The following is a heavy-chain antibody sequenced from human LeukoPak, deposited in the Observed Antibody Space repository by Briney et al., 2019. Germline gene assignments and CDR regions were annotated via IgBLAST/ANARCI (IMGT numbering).Heavy chain of an antibody. Sequence: GGSLRLSCAASGFTFSSYGMHWVRQAPGKGLEWVAFIRYDGSNKYYADSVKGRFTISRDNSKNTLYLQMNSLRAEDTAVYYCAKDSGLHSVVVPAAMGYYFDYWGQGTLVTVSS. D-gene: IGHD2-2*01. CDR1: GFTFSSYG. J-gene: IGHJ4*02. CDR3: AKDSGLHSVVVPAAMGYYFDY. CDR2: IRYDGSNK. V-gene: IGHV3-30*02.